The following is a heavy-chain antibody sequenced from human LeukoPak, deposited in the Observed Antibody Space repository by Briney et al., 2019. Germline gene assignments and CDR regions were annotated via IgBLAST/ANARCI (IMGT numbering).Heavy chain of an antibody. CDR1: GFTFSSYE. CDR2: ISGSGGST. D-gene: IGHD4-17*01. J-gene: IGHJ4*02. Sequence: GGSLRLSCTASGFTFSSYEMSWIRQAPGKGLEWVSAISGSGGSTYYADSVKGRFTISRDNSKNTLYLQMNSLRAEDTAVYYCARDSLYGEQKDYGAQETLVTVPS. CDR3: ARDSLYGEQKDY. V-gene: IGHV3-23*01.